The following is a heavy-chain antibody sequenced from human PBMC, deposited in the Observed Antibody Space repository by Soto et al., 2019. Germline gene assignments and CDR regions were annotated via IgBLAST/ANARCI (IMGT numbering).Heavy chain of an antibody. J-gene: IGHJ5*02. Sequence: QVQLVQSGAEVKKPGSSVKVSCKGSGGFNSYSISWVRQAPGQGPEWMGGIIPIFATPTYAQKFQGRVTITADKSTSTAYMELSRLTSEDTAVYYCARGGTVIIPAATNWFDPWGQGTLVSVSS. D-gene: IGHD2-2*01. CDR2: IIPIFATP. V-gene: IGHV1-69*06. CDR3: ARGGTVIIPAATNWFDP. CDR1: GGFNSYS.